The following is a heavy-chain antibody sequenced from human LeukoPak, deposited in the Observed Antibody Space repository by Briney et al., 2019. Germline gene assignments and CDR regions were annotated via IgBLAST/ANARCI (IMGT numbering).Heavy chain of an antibody. Sequence: SETLSLTCTVSGGSISSYYWSWIRQPPGEGLEWIGYIYYTGSTNYSPSLKSRVTISVDTSKNQFSLKLSSVTAADTAVYYCARRTGDAAIDYWGQGTLVTVSS. J-gene: IGHJ4*02. D-gene: IGHD7-27*01. CDR2: IYYTGST. CDR3: ARRTGDAAIDY. V-gene: IGHV4-59*08. CDR1: GGSISSYY.